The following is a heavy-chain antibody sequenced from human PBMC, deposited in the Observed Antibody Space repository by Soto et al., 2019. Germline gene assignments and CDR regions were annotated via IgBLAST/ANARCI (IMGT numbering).Heavy chain of an antibody. D-gene: IGHD3-3*01. CDR1: GGSFSGYY. J-gene: IGHJ5*02. CDR3: ARVGLRFLEWLLGFDP. CDR2: INHSGST. Sequence: SETLSLTCAVYGGSFSGYYWSWIRQPPGKGLEWIGEINHSGSTNYNPYLKSRVTISVDTTKNQFSLKLSSVTAADTAVYYCARVGLRFLEWLLGFDPWGQGTLVTVSS. V-gene: IGHV4-34*01.